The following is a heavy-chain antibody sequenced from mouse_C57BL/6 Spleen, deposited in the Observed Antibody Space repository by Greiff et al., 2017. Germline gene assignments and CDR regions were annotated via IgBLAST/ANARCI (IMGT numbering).Heavy chain of an antibody. CDR1: GYAFSSSW. CDR3: ARWGYTVVASDWYFDV. J-gene: IGHJ1*03. D-gene: IGHD1-1*01. V-gene: IGHV1-82*01. Sequence: QVQLQQSGPELVKPGASVKISCKASGYAFSSSWMNWVKQRPGKGLEWIGRIYPGDGDTTYNGKFKGKATLTADKSSSTAYMQLSSLTSEDSAVYCCARWGYTVVASDWYFDVWGTGTTVTVSS. CDR2: IYPGDGDT.